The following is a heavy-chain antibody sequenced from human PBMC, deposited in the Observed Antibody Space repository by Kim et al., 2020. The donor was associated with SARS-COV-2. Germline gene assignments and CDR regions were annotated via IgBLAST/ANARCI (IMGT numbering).Heavy chain of an antibody. D-gene: IGHD4-17*01. J-gene: IGHJ4*02. CDR3: ARIMTTVTTGEFDY. Sequence: AQKFQGRVTITADKSTSAAYMELSSLRSEDTAVYYCARIMTTVTTGEFDYWGQGTLVTVSS. V-gene: IGHV1-69*02.